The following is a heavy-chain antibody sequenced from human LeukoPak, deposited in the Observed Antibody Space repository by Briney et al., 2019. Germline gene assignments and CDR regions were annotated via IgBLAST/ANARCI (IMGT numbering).Heavy chain of an antibody. CDR2: INHSGST. V-gene: IGHV4-34*01. CDR3: ARGSTVDYDFWSGYYTQYYFDY. Sequence: TSETLSLTCAVYGGSFSGYYWSWIRQPPGKGLEWIGEINHSGSTNYNPSLKSRVTISVDTSKNQFSLKLSSVTAADTAVYYCARGSTVDYDFWSGYYTQYYFDYWGQGTLVTVSS. D-gene: IGHD3-3*01. J-gene: IGHJ4*02. CDR1: GGSFSGYY.